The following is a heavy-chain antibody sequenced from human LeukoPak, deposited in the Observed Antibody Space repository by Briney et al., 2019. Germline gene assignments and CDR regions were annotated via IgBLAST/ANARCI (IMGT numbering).Heavy chain of an antibody. Sequence: SETLSLTCTVSGGSISRYYGSWMREPPGKGVEWIGYIYYSGSTIYNPPLKSRVTISVDTSKNQFSLKLSSVTAADTAVYYCASEVAVTTSGDAFDIWGQGTMVTVSS. CDR3: ASEVAVTTSGDAFDI. V-gene: IGHV4-59*01. CDR2: IYYSGST. D-gene: IGHD4-17*01. J-gene: IGHJ3*02. CDR1: GGSISRYY.